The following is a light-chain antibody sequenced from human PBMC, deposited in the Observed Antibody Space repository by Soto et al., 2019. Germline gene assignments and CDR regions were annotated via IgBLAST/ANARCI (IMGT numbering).Light chain of an antibody. CDR3: QQYYSTPWT. Sequence: DIVMTQSPDSLAVSLGERATINCKSSQSVLYSSNNKNYLAWYQQKPGQPPKLLIYWASTRESGFPDRFSGSGYGTDFPLTISSMQAEDVAVYYCQQYYSTPWTFGQGTKVEIK. CDR2: WAS. CDR1: QSVLYSSNNKNY. J-gene: IGKJ1*01. V-gene: IGKV4-1*01.